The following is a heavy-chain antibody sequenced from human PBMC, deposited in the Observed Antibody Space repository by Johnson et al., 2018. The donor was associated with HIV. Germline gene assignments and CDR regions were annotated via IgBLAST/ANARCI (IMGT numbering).Heavy chain of an antibody. CDR2: ISSSGSTI. Sequence: MQLVESGGGLVQPGRSLRLSCAASGFTFDDYTMHWVRQAPGKGLEWVSYISSSGSTIYYADSVKGRFTISRDNAKNSLSLLMNSLRPEDTAVYYCARDSTPWGGDYVSYAFDIWGQGTMVTVSS. V-gene: IGHV3-48*03. CDR3: ARDSTPWGGDYVSYAFDI. J-gene: IGHJ3*02. CDR1: GFTFDDYT. D-gene: IGHD4-17*01.